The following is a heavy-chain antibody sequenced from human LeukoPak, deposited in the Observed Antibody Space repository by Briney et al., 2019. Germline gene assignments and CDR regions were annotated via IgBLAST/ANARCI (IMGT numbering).Heavy chain of an antibody. D-gene: IGHD2-15*01. V-gene: IGHV4-34*01. CDR1: GGSFSGYY. Sequence: PSETLSLTCAVYGGSFSGYYWSWIRQPPGKGLEWIGEINHSGSTNYNPSLKSRVTISVDMSKNQFSLKLSSVTAADTAVYYCARGLDCSGGSCYVDYWGQGTLVTVSS. CDR2: INHSGST. CDR3: ARGLDCSGGSCYVDY. J-gene: IGHJ4*02.